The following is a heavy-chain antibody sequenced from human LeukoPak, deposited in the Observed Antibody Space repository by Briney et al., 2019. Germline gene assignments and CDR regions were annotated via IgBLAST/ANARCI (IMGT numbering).Heavy chain of an antibody. J-gene: IGHJ6*02. Sequence: SETLSLTCTVSGGSISSYYWSWIRQPPGKGLEWIGYIYYSGSTNYNPSLKSRVTISVDTSKNQFSLKLSSVAAADTAVYYCARDAGLYYGMDVWGQGTTVTVSS. CDR1: GGSISSYY. CDR2: IYYSGST. V-gene: IGHV4-59*01. CDR3: ARDAGLYYGMDV.